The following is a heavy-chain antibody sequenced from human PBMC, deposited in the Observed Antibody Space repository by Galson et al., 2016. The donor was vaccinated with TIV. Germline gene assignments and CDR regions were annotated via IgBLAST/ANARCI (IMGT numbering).Heavy chain of an antibody. V-gene: IGHV4-38-2*02. J-gene: IGHJ4*02. CDR3: ILWGY. CDR1: GYSFSRDGYN. CDR2: VYHTGST. D-gene: IGHD7-27*01. Sequence: LSLTCTVSGYSFSRDGYNWGWIRQPPGKGLEWIGNVYHTGSTYLNASLKSRVTISVDTSQDQFFLHLNSVTAADTAVYYCILWGYWGQGTLVTVSS.